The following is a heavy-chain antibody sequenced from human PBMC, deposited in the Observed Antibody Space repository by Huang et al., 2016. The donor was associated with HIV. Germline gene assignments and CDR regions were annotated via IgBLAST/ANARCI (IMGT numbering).Heavy chain of an antibody. J-gene: IGHJ4*02. V-gene: IGHV4-59*11. Sequence: QVQLQESGPGLVKPSETLSLTCTVSGGSISSHYWSWIRQPPGKGLEWIVSIYYSGSTNYHPSLKSRVTISVDTSKNQFSLKLSSVTAADTAVYYCARDIMVRGFDYWGQGTLVTVSS. CDR2: IYYSGST. CDR3: ARDIMVRGFDY. D-gene: IGHD3-10*01. CDR1: GGSISSHY.